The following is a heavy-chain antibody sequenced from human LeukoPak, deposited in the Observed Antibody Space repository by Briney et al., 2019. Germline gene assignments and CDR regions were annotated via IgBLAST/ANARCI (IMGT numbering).Heavy chain of an antibody. V-gene: IGHV3-21*01. Sequence: GGSLRLSCAASGFTFSSYSMNWVRQAPGKGLEWVSSISSSSSYIYYADSVKGRFTISRDNAKNSLYLQMNSLRVEDTAIYYCARDLYYGSPSPRLDYCGQGTLVTVSS. CDR2: ISSSSSYI. D-gene: IGHD3-10*01. CDR3: ARDLYYGSPSPRLDY. J-gene: IGHJ4*02. CDR1: GFTFSSYS.